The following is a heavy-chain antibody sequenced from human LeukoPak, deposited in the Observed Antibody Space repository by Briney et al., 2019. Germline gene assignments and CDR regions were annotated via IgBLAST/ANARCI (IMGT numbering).Heavy chain of an antibody. CDR3: ASGAGSGSYNHWFDP. J-gene: IGHJ5*02. CDR2: IIPIFGTA. CDR1: GGTFSSYA. V-gene: IGHV1-69*05. D-gene: IGHD3-10*01. Sequence: EASVKVSCKASGGTFSSYAISWVRQAPGQGLEWMGGIIPIFGTANYAQKFQGRVTITTDESTSTAYMELSSLRSEDTAVYYCASGAGSGSYNHWFDPWGQGTLVTVSS.